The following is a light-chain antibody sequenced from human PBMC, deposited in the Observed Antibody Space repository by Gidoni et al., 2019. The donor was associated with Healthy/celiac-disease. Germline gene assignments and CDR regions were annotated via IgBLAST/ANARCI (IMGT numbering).Light chain of an antibody. J-gene: IGKJ4*02. CDR2: DAS. Sequence: LVFTQSPATLSLSPGERATLSCRASQSVSSYLAWYQQKPGKAPRLLIYDASNRATGIPARFSGSGSGTDFTLTISSLEPEDFAVYYCQQRSNWPPTFGGGTKEEIK. CDR1: QSVSSY. CDR3: QQRSNWPPT. V-gene: IGKV3-11*01.